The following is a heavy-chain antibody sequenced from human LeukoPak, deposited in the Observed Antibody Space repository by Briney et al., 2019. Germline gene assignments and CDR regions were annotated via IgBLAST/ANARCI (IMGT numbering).Heavy chain of an antibody. Sequence: ASVKVSCKASGGTFSSYAISWVRQAPGQGLEWMGGIIPIFGTANYAQKFQGRVTITADESTSTAYMEPSSLRSEDTAVYYCARERVGATFTFDYWGQGTLVTVSS. CDR2: IIPIFGTA. J-gene: IGHJ4*02. D-gene: IGHD1-26*01. CDR1: GGTFSSYA. CDR3: ARERVGATFTFDY. V-gene: IGHV1-69*13.